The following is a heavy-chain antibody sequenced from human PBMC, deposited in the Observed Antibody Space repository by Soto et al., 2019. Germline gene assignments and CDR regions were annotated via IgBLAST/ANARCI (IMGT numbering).Heavy chain of an antibody. J-gene: IGHJ6*02. Sequence: EVQVVESGGDLVQPGGSLRLSCAASGFSVSRDYMNWVRQAPGKGLEWVSVIYSGGDKYYADSMKGRFTISRDNSKNLVSLQMTSLRTEDTAVYYCAGDPGDRNGMIVWGQGTTVTVSS. CDR1: GFSVSRDY. V-gene: IGHV3-66*01. CDR3: AGDPGDRNGMIV. CDR2: IYSGGDK. D-gene: IGHD1-26*01.